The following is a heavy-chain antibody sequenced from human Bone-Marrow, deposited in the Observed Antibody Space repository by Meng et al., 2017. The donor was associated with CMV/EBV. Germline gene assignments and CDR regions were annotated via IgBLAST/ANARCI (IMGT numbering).Heavy chain of an antibody. Sequence: FSSYAISWVRQAPGQGLEWMGGIIPIFGTANYAQKFQGRVTITTDESTSTAYMELSSLRSEDTAVYYCARELRDYDFWSGYSTGFDPWGQGTLVTVSS. J-gene: IGHJ5*02. D-gene: IGHD3-3*01. CDR2: IIPIFGTA. CDR1: FSSYA. V-gene: IGHV1-69*05. CDR3: ARELRDYDFWSGYSTGFDP.